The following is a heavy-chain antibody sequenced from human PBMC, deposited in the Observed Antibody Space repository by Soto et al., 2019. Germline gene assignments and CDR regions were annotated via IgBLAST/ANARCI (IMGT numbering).Heavy chain of an antibody. CDR2: LIPIFGTP. V-gene: IGHV1-69*01. CDR1: GDTFRIYA. J-gene: IGHJ4*02. Sequence: QVQLVQSGAEVKKPGSSVKISCMASGDTFRIYAIGWVRQAPGQGLELMGGLIPIFGTPTSAHSLQGRLTLTAASTENTAYMELSSLRSVDTALYLCARGPLTSRAVDVPYYFAYWGQGTLVAVSS. CDR3: ARGPLTSRAVDVPYYFAY. D-gene: IGHD6-19*01.